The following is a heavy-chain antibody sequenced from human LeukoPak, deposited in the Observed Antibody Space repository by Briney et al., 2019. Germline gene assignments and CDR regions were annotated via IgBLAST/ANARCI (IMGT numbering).Heavy chain of an antibody. J-gene: IGHJ4*02. CDR3: ARDRDFWSGYSFDY. CDR2: ISYDGSNK. Sequence: GGSLRLSCAASGFTFSSYAMSWVRQAPGKGLEWVAVISYDGSNKYYADSVKGRFTISRDNSKNTLYLQMNSLRAGDTAVYYCARDRDFWSGYSFDYWGQGTLVTVSS. CDR1: GFTFSSYA. D-gene: IGHD3-3*01. V-gene: IGHV3-30-3*01.